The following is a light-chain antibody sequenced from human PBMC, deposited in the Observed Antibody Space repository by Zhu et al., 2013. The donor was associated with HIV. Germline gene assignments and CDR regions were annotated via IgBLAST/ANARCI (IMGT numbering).Light chain of an antibody. CDR1: QSVSSY. Sequence: EIVLTQSPATLSLSPGERATLSCRASQSVSSYLAWYQQKPGQAPRLLIYDASNRATGIPARFSGSGSGTDFTLTISSLEPEDFAVYYCQQRTNWPPTWTFGQGTKV. CDR3: QQRTNWPPTWT. J-gene: IGKJ1*01. CDR2: DAS. V-gene: IGKV3-11*01.